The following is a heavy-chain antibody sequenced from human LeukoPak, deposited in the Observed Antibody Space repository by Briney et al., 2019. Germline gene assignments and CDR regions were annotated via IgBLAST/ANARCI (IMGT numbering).Heavy chain of an antibody. CDR1: GFTFSSYS. D-gene: IGHD3-3*01. CDR2: ISSSSSYI. CDR3: ARGEYDFWSGYYRNYYGMDV. J-gene: IGHJ6*02. V-gene: IGHV3-21*01. Sequence: GGSLRLSCAASGFTFSSYSMNWVRQAPGKGLEWVSSISSSSSYIYYADSAKGRFTISRDNAKNSLYLQMNSLRAEDTAVYYCARGEYDFWSGYYRNYYGMDVWGQGTTVTVSS.